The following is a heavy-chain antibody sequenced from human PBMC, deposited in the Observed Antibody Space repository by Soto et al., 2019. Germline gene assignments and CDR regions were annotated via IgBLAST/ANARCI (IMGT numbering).Heavy chain of an antibody. D-gene: IGHD4-17*01. CDR2: IRSKANSYAT. Sequence: EVQLVESGGGLVQPGGSLKLSCAASGFTFSGSAMHWVRQASGKGLEWVGRIRSKANSYATAYAAPVKGRFTISRDDSKITAYLQMNSLKTEDTAVYYCTRLYGDYSNDYWGQGTLVTVSS. V-gene: IGHV3-73*02. CDR3: TRLYGDYSNDY. CDR1: GFTFSGSA. J-gene: IGHJ4*02.